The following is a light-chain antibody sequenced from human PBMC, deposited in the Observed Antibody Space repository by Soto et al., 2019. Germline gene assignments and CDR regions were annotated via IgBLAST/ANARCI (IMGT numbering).Light chain of an antibody. Sequence: EVVLTQSPGTLSLSPGERVTLSCRASQSVASSYLAWYQQKPGRALSLPFYSATSRASGIPDRFSGSGSGTDFTLTISRLEPEDFAVYYCHHFGSLPETFGQGTNVE. CDR3: HHFGSLPET. CDR2: SAT. CDR1: QSVASSY. V-gene: IGKV3-20*01. J-gene: IGKJ1*01.